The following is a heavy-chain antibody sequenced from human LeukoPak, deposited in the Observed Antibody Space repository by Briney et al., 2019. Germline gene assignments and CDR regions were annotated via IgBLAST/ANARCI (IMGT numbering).Heavy chain of an antibody. CDR2: MNPDSGNT. J-gene: IGHJ5*02. Sequence: ASVKVSCKASGYTFTNSDINWVRQATGQGLEWMGWMNPDSGNTGYAQNFQGRVTMTRNTSISTAYMELSSLRSEDTAVYYCARHITMVRGGSWFDPWGQGTLVTVSS. CDR1: GYTFTNSD. CDR3: ARHITMVRGGSWFDP. V-gene: IGHV1-8*01. D-gene: IGHD3-10*01.